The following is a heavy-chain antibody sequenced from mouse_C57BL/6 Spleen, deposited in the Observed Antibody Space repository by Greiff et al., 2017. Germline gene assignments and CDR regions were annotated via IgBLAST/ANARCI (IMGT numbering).Heavy chain of an antibody. V-gene: IGHV5-17*01. Sequence: EVKLLESGGGLVKPGGSLKLSCAASGFTFSDYGMHWVRQAPEKGLEWVAYISSGRSTIYYADTVKGRFTISRDNAKNTLFRQLTSLRSGDTAMYYCARPGSGYVWFAYWGQGTLVTVSA. CDR3: ARPGSGYVWFAY. J-gene: IGHJ3*01. CDR1: GFTFSDYG. D-gene: IGHD3-2*02. CDR2: ISSGRSTI.